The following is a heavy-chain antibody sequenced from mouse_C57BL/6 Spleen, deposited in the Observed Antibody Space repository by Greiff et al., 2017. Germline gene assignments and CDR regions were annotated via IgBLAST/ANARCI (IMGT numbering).Heavy chain of an antibody. D-gene: IGHD3-2*02. CDR2: IDPETGGT. V-gene: IGHV1-15*01. CDR1: GYTFTDYE. J-gene: IGHJ4*01. CDR3: TRGGRLRLLYAMDY. Sequence: QVQLQQSGAELVRPGASVTLFCKASGYTFTDYEMHWVKQTPVHGLEWIGAIDPETGGTAYNQKFKGKAILTADKSSSTAYMELRSLTSEDSAVYYCTRGGRLRLLYAMDYWGQGTSVTVSS.